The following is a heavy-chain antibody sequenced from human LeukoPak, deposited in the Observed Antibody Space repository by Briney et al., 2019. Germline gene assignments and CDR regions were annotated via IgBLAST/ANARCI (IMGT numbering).Heavy chain of an antibody. J-gene: IGHJ4*02. Sequence: GGSLRLSCVVSGFTFSDNYMSWVRQAPGKGLEWVSAISGSGGATYYADSVKGRFTISRDNSKNTLYLQMNSLRADDTAVYYCAKVRTLVWFGEFAYWGQGTLVTVSS. CDR1: GFTFSDNY. D-gene: IGHD3-10*01. V-gene: IGHV3-23*01. CDR2: ISGSGGAT. CDR3: AKVRTLVWFGEFAY.